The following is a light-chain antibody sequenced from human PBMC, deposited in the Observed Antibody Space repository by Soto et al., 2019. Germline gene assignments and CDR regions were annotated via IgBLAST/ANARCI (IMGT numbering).Light chain of an antibody. CDR3: QQYNNGRT. Sequence: EIVMTQSPATLSMSQGERATLSCRASQDVSNNVAWYQQKPGQAPRFLIYGSSTSATGIPARFSGSGSGTEFTLTISSLQSEDFAVYYCQQYNNGRTCGQGTRWIS. J-gene: IGKJ1*01. CDR1: QDVSNN. CDR2: GSS. V-gene: IGKV3-15*01.